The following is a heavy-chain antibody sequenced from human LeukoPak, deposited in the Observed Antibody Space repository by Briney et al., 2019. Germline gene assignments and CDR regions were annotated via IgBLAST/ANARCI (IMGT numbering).Heavy chain of an antibody. CDR1: GFTFDDYG. CDR3: ARAFKYSMSGYYFDY. CDR2: INWNGGST. D-gene: IGHD2-21*01. Sequence: PGGSLRLSCAASGFTFDDYGMSWVRQAPGKGLEWVSSINWNGGSTGYADSVKGRFTISRDNAKNSLYMQMNSLRAEDTALYYCARAFKYSMSGYYFDYWGQGTLVTVSS. V-gene: IGHV3-20*04. J-gene: IGHJ4*02.